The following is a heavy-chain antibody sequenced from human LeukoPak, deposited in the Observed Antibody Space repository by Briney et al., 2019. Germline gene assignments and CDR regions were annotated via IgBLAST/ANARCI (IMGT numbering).Heavy chain of an antibody. D-gene: IGHD6-13*01. CDR3: ARDREAAADLGY. CDR1: GFAVSTNY. J-gene: IGHJ4*02. CDR2: IFSGDNT. Sequence: PGGSLRLSCAASGFAVSTNYMSWVRQAPGKGLEWVSVIFSGDNTYYSDSVKGRFTISRDNSKNSLYLQMNSLRVEDTAIYYCARDREAAADLGYWGQGTLVTASS. V-gene: IGHV3-66*01.